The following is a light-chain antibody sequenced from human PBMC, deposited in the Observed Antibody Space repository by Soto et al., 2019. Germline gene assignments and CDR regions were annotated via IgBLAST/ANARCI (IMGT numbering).Light chain of an antibody. CDR3: QQTSSAPFS. CDR1: QNINTY. J-gene: IGKJ3*01. CDR2: DAA. V-gene: IGKV1-39*01. Sequence: DIQMTQSPYSLSAAVGDRVTIACRASQNINTYLYWYQQKPGKAPQLLIFDAASLQSGVPSRFSGGGSRTDFTLTITSLQPEDFATYDCQQTSSAPFSIGPGTKVDI.